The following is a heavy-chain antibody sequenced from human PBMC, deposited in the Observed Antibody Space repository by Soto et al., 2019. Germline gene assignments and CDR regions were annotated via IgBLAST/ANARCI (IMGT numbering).Heavy chain of an antibody. CDR2: INHSGST. CDR3: ARFILQGQLFAY. Sequence: SETLSLTCAVYGGSFSGYYWSWIRQPPGKGLEWIGEINHSGSTNYNPSLKSRVTISVDTSKNQFSLKLSSVTAADTAVYYCARFILQGQLFAYWGQGTLVIGS. CDR1: GGSFSGYY. V-gene: IGHV4-34*01. J-gene: IGHJ4*02. D-gene: IGHD1-1*01.